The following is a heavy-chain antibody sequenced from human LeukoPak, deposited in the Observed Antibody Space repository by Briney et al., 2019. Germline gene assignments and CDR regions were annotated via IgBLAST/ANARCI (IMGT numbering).Heavy chain of an antibody. CDR2: IIPIFGTA. V-gene: IGHV1-69*06. Sequence: ASVKVSCKASGGTFSSYAISWVRQAPGQGLEWMGGIIPIFGTANYARKFQGRVTITADKSTSTAYMELSSLRSEDTAVYYCARAGASSGWYDFDYWGQGTLVTVSS. CDR1: GGTFSSYA. CDR3: ARAGASSGWYDFDY. D-gene: IGHD6-19*01. J-gene: IGHJ4*02.